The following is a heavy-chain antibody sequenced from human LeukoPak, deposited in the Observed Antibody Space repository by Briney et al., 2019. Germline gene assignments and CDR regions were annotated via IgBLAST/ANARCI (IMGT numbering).Heavy chain of an antibody. CDR2: IYYSGST. Sequence: SETLSLTCTVSGGSISSYYWSWIRQPPGKGLEWLGYIYYSGSTNYNPSLKSRVTTSVDTSKNQSSLKLSSVTAADTAVYYCARDHPQSSSWFNWFDPWGQGTLVTVSS. CDR3: ARDHPQSSSWFNWFDP. CDR1: GGSISSYY. J-gene: IGHJ5*02. V-gene: IGHV4-59*01. D-gene: IGHD6-13*01.